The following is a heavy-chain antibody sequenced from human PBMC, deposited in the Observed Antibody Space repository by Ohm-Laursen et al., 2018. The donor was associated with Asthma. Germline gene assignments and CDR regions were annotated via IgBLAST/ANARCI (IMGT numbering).Heavy chain of an antibody. V-gene: IGHV3-21*04. D-gene: IGHD5-24*01. Sequence: SLRLSCAASGYSFSLYSIHWIRQAPGKGLQWVASISTASTFIYYADSVRGRFTTSRDNAKNSLYLQMNSLRAEDTAVYYCARAGDGYNFLHYFDYWGQGTLVTVSS. J-gene: IGHJ4*02. CDR1: GYSFSLYS. CDR2: ISTASTFI. CDR3: ARAGDGYNFLHYFDY.